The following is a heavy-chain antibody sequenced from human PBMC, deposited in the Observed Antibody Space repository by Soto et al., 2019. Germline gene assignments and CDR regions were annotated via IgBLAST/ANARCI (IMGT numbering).Heavy chain of an antibody. Sequence: PSETLSLTFAVYGGSFSGYYCTWIRQPPGKGLEWIGEITHSGSTNYNPSLKSRVTISVDTSKNQFSLNLNSVTAADTAVYYCARSSVRGWSYWGQGTLVTVSS. J-gene: IGHJ4*02. CDR3: ARSSVRGWSY. CDR2: ITHSGST. CDR1: GGSFSGYY. D-gene: IGHD3-10*02. V-gene: IGHV4-34*01.